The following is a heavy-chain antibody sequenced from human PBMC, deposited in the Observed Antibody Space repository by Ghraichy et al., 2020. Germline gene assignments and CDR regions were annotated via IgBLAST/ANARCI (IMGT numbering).Heavy chain of an antibody. D-gene: IGHD6-19*01. J-gene: IGHJ3*02. CDR3: ARGNIAVAGPWSWAFDI. V-gene: IGHV1-46*01. Sequence: ASVKVSCKASGYTFTSSYMHWVRQAPGQGLEWMGIINPSGGSTSYAQKFQGRVTMTSDTSTYTVYMELSSLRSEDTAVYYCARGNIAVAGPWSWAFDIWGQGTMVTVSS. CDR2: INPSGGST. CDR1: GYTFTSSY.